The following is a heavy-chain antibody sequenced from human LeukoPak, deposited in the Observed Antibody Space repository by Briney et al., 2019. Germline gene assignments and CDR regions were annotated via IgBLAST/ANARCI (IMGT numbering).Heavy chain of an antibody. CDR3: ARGGGGLGFTTGWYFDC. Sequence: SETLSLTCTVSGGSISNYYWSWIRQPPGKGLEWIGYIYSSGNTNYNPSLKSRVTISVDTSKNQFSLKLTSGTAGDRAVYFCARGGGGLGFTTGWYFDCWGQGTLVTVSS. CDR1: GGSISNYY. V-gene: IGHV4-59*01. D-gene: IGHD6-19*01. J-gene: IGHJ4*02. CDR2: IYSSGNT.